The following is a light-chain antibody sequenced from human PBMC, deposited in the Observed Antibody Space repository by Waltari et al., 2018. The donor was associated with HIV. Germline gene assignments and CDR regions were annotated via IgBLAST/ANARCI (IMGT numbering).Light chain of an antibody. CDR3: QSYDSSLSGYV. Sequence: QSVLTQPPSVSGAPGQRVTISCTGGSSNIGAGYDVHWYQQLPGTAPKLLIYSNTIRPSGGPDRFSGSKSGTSASLAITGLQAEDEADYYCQSYDSSLSGYVFGGGTKLTVL. V-gene: IGLV1-40*01. CDR1: SSNIGAGYD. CDR2: SNT. J-gene: IGLJ2*01.